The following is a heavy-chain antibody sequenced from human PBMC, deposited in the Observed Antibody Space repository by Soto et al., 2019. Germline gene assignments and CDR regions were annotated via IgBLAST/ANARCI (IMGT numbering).Heavy chain of an antibody. V-gene: IGHV4-59*01. Sequence: SETLSLTCTVSGGSISSYYWSWIRQPPGKGLEWIGYIYYSGSTNYNPSLKSRVTISVDTSKNQFSLKLSSVTAADTAVYYCARHPVATITILGSPYYYYYYMDVWGKGTTVTVSS. CDR3: ARHPVATITILGSPYYYYYYMDV. D-gene: IGHD5-12*01. J-gene: IGHJ6*03. CDR2: IYYSGST. CDR1: GGSISSYY.